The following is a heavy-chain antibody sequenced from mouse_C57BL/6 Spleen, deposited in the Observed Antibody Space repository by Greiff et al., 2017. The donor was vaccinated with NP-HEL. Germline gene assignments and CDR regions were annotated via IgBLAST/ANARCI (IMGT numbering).Heavy chain of an antibody. J-gene: IGHJ4*01. CDR1: GYTFTSYG. Sequence: VQLQQSGAELARPGASVKLSCKASGYTFTSYGISWVKQRPGQGLEWIGEIYPRSGNTYYNEKFKGKATLTADKSSSTAYMELRSLTSEDAAVYFCAREEVTTVDYAMDYWGQGTSVTVSS. V-gene: IGHV1-81*01. D-gene: IGHD1-1*01. CDR3: AREEVTTVDYAMDY. CDR2: IYPRSGNT.